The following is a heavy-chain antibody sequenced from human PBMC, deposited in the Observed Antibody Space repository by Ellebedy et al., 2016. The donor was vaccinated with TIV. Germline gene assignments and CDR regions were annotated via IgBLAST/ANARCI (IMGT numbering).Heavy chain of an antibody. Sequence: GESLKISCAASGFTVSSNYMSWVRQAPGKGLEWVSVIYTGGSTYYPDSVKGRFTISRDSSKNTLYLQMNSLKSDDTAVYYCASQHGSPWMENYFDYWGQGTLVTVSS. CDR2: IYTGGST. CDR1: GFTVSSNY. CDR3: ASQHGSPWMENYFDY. J-gene: IGHJ4*02. V-gene: IGHV3-53*01. D-gene: IGHD2-15*01.